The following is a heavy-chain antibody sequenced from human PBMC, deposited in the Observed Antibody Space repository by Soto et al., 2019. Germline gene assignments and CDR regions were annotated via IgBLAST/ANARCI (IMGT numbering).Heavy chain of an antibody. CDR2: IYPGDSDT. CDR3: ARRYCSSTSCYGAYFDY. CDR1: GYSFTSYW. J-gene: IGHJ4*02. V-gene: IGHV5-51*01. Sequence: PGESLKISCKGSGYSFTSYWIGWVRQMPGKGLEWMGIIYPGDSDTRYSPSFQGQVTISADKSISTAYLQWSSLKASDTAMYYCARRYCSSTSCYGAYFDYWGQGTLVTVSS. D-gene: IGHD2-2*01.